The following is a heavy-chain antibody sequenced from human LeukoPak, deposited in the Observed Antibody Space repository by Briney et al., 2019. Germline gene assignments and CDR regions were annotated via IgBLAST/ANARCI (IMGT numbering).Heavy chain of an antibody. D-gene: IGHD6-19*01. Sequence: SETLSLTCTVSGGSISTYYWSWIRQPAGKGLEWIGRIYTSGSTNYNPSLKSRVTMSVDTSKNQFSLKLSSVTAADTAVYYCARERGTLAVAGDAVDIWGQGTMVTVS. CDR3: ARERGTLAVAGDAVDI. CDR2: IYTSGST. V-gene: IGHV4-4*07. CDR1: GGSISTYY. J-gene: IGHJ3*02.